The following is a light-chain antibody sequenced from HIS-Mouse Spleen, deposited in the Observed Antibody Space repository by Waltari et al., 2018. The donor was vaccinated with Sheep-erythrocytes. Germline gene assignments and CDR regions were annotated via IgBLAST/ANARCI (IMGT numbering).Light chain of an antibody. CDR1: NIGSKS. CDR2: DDS. J-gene: IGLJ1*01. V-gene: IGLV3-21*03. Sequence: SYVLTQPPSVSVAPGKTARITCGGNNIGSKSVHWYQQKPGQAPVLVVYDDSDRPSGIPKRFSGSKSGNTASLTISGHQAEDEADYYCCSYAGSYNHVFATGTKVTVL. CDR3: CSYAGSYNHV.